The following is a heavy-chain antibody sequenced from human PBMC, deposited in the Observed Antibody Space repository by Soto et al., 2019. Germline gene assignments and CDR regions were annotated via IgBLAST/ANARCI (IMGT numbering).Heavy chain of an antibody. CDR2: INHSGST. CDR1: GGSFSGYY. Sequence: SETLSLTCAVYGGSFSGYYWSWIRQPPGKGLEWIGEINHSGSTNYNPSLKSRVTISVDTSKNQFSLKLSSVTAADTAVYYCARPNYYDSSGSQDYYYYGMDVWGQGTTVTVS. V-gene: IGHV4-34*01. D-gene: IGHD3-22*01. J-gene: IGHJ6*02. CDR3: ARPNYYDSSGSQDYYYYGMDV.